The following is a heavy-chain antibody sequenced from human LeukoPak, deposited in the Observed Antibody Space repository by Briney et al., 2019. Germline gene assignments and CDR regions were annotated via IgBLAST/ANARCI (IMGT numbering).Heavy chain of an antibody. J-gene: IGHJ6*03. CDR3: ARDHIAVAGSDYYYMDV. CDR2: IKQDGSEK. Sequence: PGGSLRLSCAASGFTFSSYWMSWVRQAPGKGLEWVANIKQDGSEKYYVDSVKGRFTISRDNAKNSLYLQMNSLRAEDTAVYYCARDHIAVAGSDYYYMDVWGKGTTVTVSS. D-gene: IGHD6-19*01. V-gene: IGHV3-7*01. CDR1: GFTFSSYW.